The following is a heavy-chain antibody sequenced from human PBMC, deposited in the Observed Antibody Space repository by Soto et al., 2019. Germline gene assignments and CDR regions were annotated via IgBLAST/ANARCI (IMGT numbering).Heavy chain of an antibody. D-gene: IGHD6-6*01. Sequence: SQTLSLTCAISGDSVSSNSAAWNWIRQSPSRGLEWLGRTYYRSKWYNDYAVSVKSRITINPDTSKNQFSLQLNSVTPEDTAVYYCARDPSSSSWGGSNWFDPWGQGTLVTVSS. J-gene: IGHJ5*02. CDR2: TYYRSKWYN. CDR1: GDSVSSNSAA. V-gene: IGHV6-1*01. CDR3: ARDPSSSSWGGSNWFDP.